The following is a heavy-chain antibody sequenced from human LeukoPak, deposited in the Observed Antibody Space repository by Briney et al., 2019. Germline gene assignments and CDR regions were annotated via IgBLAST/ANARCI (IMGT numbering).Heavy chain of an antibody. V-gene: IGHV4-34*01. J-gene: IGHJ4*02. Sequence: PSETLSLTCAVYGGSFGGYYWSWIRQPPGKGLEWIGEINHSGSTNYNPSLKSRVTISVDTSKNQFSLKLSSVTAADTAVYYCARGSGSGWLRPRFDYWGQGTLVTVSS. CDR3: ARGSGSGWLRPRFDY. CDR2: INHSGST. D-gene: IGHD6-19*01. CDR1: GGSFGGYY.